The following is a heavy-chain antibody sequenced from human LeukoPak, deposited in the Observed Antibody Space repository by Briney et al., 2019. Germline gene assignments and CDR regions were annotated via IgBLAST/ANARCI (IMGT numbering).Heavy chain of an antibody. CDR1: GFTLSNYW. D-gene: IGHD3-10*01. V-gene: IGHV3-74*01. Sequence: GGSLRLSCAASGFTLSNYWLHWVRHAPGKGLVWVSRISIDGTDIKYADSVKGRFTVSRDNAKNTLFLQMDSLRGEDTAVYYCGRSASGKIDYWGQGILVTVSS. J-gene: IGHJ4*02. CDR2: ISIDGTDI. CDR3: GRSASGKIDY.